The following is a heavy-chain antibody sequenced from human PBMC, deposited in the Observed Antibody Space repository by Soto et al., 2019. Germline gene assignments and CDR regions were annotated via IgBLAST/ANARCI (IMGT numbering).Heavy chain of an antibody. CDR3: AKRQVRTNILTGHTADY. V-gene: IGHV3-21*01. J-gene: IGHJ4*02. CDR1: GFTFSSYS. CDR2: ISSSSSYI. D-gene: IGHD3-9*01. Sequence: EVQLVESGGGLVKPGGSLRLSSAASGFTFSSYSMNWVRQAPGKGLEWVSSISSSSSYIYYADSVKVRFTISRDNAKTSLYLQMNILRADDTAVYYCAKRQVRTNILTGHTADYWGQGTLVTVPS.